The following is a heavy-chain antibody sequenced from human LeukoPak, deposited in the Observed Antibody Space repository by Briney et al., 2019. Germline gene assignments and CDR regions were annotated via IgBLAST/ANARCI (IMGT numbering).Heavy chain of an antibody. V-gene: IGHV3-21*04. CDR1: GFTFSTYG. CDR3: SKDLRVYSSSPRNAFDI. Sequence: PGGSLRLSCAASGFTFSTYGMHWVRQAPGKGLEWVSSISSSSSYIYYADSVKGRFTISRDNAKNSLYLQMNSLRAEDTAIYYCSKDLRVYSSSPRNAFDIWGQGTMVTVSS. D-gene: IGHD6-6*01. J-gene: IGHJ3*02. CDR2: ISSSSSYI.